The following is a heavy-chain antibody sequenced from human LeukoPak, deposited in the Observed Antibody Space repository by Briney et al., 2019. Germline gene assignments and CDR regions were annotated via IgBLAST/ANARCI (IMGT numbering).Heavy chain of an antibody. J-gene: IGHJ3*02. CDR3: ARDRRTMVRGVIGDI. V-gene: IGHV1-69*01. CDR2: IIPIFGTA. D-gene: IGHD3-10*01. Sequence: SVKVSCKASGGTFSSYAISWVRQAPGQGLEWMGGIIPIFGTANYAQKFQGRVAITADESTSTAYMELSSLRSEDTVVYYCARDRRTMVRGVIGDIWGQGTMVTVSS. CDR1: GGTFSSYA.